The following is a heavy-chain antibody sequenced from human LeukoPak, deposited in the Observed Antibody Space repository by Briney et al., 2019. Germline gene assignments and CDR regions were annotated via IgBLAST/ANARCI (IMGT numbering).Heavy chain of an antibody. J-gene: IGHJ4*02. CDR2: ISSSGSTI. V-gene: IGHV3-11*01. Sequence: GGSLRLSCAASGFTFSDYYMSWIRQAPGKGLEWFSYISSSGSTIYYADSVKGRFTISRDNAKNSLYLQMNSLRAEDTAVYYCARARGGYDSSGYYQYYFDYWGQGTLVTVSS. CDR1: GFTFSDYY. D-gene: IGHD3-22*01. CDR3: ARARGGYDSSGYYQYYFDY.